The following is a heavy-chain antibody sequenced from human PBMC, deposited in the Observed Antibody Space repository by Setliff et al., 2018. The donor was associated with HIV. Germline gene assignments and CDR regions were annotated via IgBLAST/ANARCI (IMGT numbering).Heavy chain of an antibody. CDR1: GFTFSTYG. Sequence: GGSLRLSCEASGFTFSTYGMNWVRHAPGKGLEWVAQISSSGFPIYYADSVEGRFTISRDNSKNTLYLQMNSLRAEDTAVYYCAKIQNPQGYYYDSSGYYPHPGSPDYWGQGTLVTVSS. J-gene: IGHJ4*02. CDR2: ISSSGFPI. D-gene: IGHD3-22*01. CDR3: AKIQNPQGYYYDSSGYYPHPGSPDY. V-gene: IGHV3-NL1*01.